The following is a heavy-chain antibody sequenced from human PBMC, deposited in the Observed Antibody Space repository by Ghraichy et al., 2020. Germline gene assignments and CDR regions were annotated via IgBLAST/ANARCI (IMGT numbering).Heavy chain of an antibody. CDR2: MNPNSGNT. CDR1: GYTFTSYD. V-gene: IGHV1-8*02. D-gene: IGHD5-24*01. Sequence: ASVKVTCKASGYTFTSYDINWVRQATGQGLEWMGWMNPNSGNTGYAQKFQGRVTMTRNTSISTAYMELSSLRSEDTAVYYCARLRVEMATIGLTENYWYFDLWGRGTLVTVSS. CDR3: ARLRVEMATIGLTENYWYFDL. J-gene: IGHJ2*01.